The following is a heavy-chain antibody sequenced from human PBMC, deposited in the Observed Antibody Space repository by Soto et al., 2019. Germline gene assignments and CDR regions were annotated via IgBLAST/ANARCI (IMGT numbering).Heavy chain of an antibody. CDR1: GYTFTTYA. D-gene: IGHD6-19*01. Sequence: QVQLVQSGAEVKKPGASVKVSCKASGYTFTTYAMHWVRQAPGQRLEWLGWINADSGNTKYSQQFQGRVTINRDTSASTAYMELSSLRSEDTAVYYCARENVYSVGWSDNYYYGMDVWGQGTTVTVSS. V-gene: IGHV1-3*01. J-gene: IGHJ6*02. CDR3: ARENVYSVGWSDNYYYGMDV. CDR2: INADSGNT.